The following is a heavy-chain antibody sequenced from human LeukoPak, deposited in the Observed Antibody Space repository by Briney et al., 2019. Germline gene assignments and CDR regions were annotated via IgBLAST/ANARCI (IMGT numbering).Heavy chain of an antibody. V-gene: IGHV1-18*01. CDR2: ISAYNGNT. J-gene: IGHJ2*01. CDR1: GYTFTSYG. CDR3: AREAYDFWSGYYTVGCCWYFDL. D-gene: IGHD3-3*01. Sequence: GASVKVSCKASGYTFTSYGISWVRQAPGQGLEWMGWISAYNGNTNYAQKLQGRVTMTTDTSTSTAYMELRSLRSDDTAVYYCAREAYDFWSGYYTVGCCWYFDLWGRGTLVTVSS.